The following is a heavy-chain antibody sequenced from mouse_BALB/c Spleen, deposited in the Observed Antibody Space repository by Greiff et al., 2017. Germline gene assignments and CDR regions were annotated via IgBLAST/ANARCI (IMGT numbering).Heavy chain of an antibody. CDR3: ARDYYGGSYAMDY. CDR2: IYPGSGNT. V-gene: IGHV1-63*01. Sequence: QVQLLQSGAGLVRPGTSVKISCTASGYAFTNYWLGWVKQRPGHGLEWIGDIYPGSGNTYYNEKFKGKATLTADKASSTDYMQLSSLTSEDSAVYFCARDYYGGSYAMDYWGQGTSVTVSS. D-gene: IGHD1-1*01. J-gene: IGHJ4*01. CDR1: GYAFTNYW.